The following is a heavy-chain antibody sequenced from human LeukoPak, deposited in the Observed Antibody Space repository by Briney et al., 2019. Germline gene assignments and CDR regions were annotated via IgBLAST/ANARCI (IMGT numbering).Heavy chain of an antibody. CDR2: VYYSGTT. Sequence: SETLSLTCAVSGGSIITNSYYWDWVRQPPGKGLEWIGSVYYSGTTYYNPSLASRVTISVDTSKNQFSLKLSSVTAADTAVYYCARGQRVWGSYRYSSSFDYWGQGTLVTVSS. J-gene: IGHJ4*02. D-gene: IGHD3-16*02. CDR1: GGSIITNSYY. V-gene: IGHV4-39*01. CDR3: ARGQRVWGSYRYSSSFDY.